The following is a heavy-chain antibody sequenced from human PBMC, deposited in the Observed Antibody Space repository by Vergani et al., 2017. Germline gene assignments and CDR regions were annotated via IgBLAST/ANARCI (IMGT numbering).Heavy chain of an antibody. CDR2: ISGNNDDV. CDR1: GFTVSTDY. V-gene: IGHV3-21*01. CDR3: VRDVRVSRT. J-gene: IGHJ3*01. Sequence: VLLVESGGGVVQPGLSLRLSCAASGFTVSTDYFSWVRQAPGKGLEWVSSISGNNDDVYYADSVKGRFTISRDNAKNSLYLDMSSLRAEDTAVYYCVRDVRVSRTWGQGTLVAVSS.